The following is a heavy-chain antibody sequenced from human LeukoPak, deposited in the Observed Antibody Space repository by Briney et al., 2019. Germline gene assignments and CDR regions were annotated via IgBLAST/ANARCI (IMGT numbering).Heavy chain of an antibody. CDR2: INHSGST. CDR3: ARGTLVEYSSGWYGGDY. D-gene: IGHD6-19*01. CDR1: GGSFSGYY. Sequence: SETLSLTCAVNGGSFSGYYWSWIRQPPGKGLEWIGEINHSGSTNYNPSLKSRVTISVDTSKNQFSLKLSSVTAADTAVYYCARGTLVEYSSGWYGGDYWGQGTLVTVSS. J-gene: IGHJ4*02. V-gene: IGHV4-34*01.